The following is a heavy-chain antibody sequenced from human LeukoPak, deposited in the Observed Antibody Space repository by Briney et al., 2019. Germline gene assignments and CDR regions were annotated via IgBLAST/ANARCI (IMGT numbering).Heavy chain of an antibody. CDR1: GYTFTGYY. V-gene: IGHV1-2*02. CDR2: INPNSGDT. D-gene: IGHD2-21*02. Sequence: GASVKVSCKASGYTFTGYYVHWVRQAPGQGLEWMGGINPNSGDTNYAQKFQGRVTMTRDTSISTAYMELSRLRSDDTAVYYCARDYCGGDCFPDYWGQGTLVTVSS. CDR3: ARDYCGGDCFPDY. J-gene: IGHJ4*02.